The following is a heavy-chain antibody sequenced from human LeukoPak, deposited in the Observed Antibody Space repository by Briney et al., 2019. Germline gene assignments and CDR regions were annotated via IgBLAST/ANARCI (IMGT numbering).Heavy chain of an antibody. Sequence: QPGGSLRLSCAASGFTFSRYTMNWVRQAPGKGLEWVSYISSSGTTKYYADSVKGRFTISRDNAKDTVYLQMNSLRAEDTAVYYCARVSIGWYSFDYWGQGTLVTVSS. J-gene: IGHJ4*02. D-gene: IGHD6-19*01. CDR2: ISSSGTTK. CDR3: ARVSIGWYSFDY. V-gene: IGHV3-48*04. CDR1: GFTFSRYT.